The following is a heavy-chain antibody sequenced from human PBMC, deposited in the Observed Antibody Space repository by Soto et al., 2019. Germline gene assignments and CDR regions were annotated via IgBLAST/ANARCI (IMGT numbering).Heavy chain of an antibody. D-gene: IGHD2-21*02. CDR1: GFTFSSYA. CDR3: AKVLTQYTVVTPGGIDY. J-gene: IGHJ4*02. Sequence: EVQLLESGGGLVQPGGSLRLSCAASGFTFSSYAMSWVRQAPGKGLEWVSAISGSGGSTYYADSVKGRFTISRDNSKNTLYLQMNSLRAEDTAVYYCAKVLTQYTVVTPGGIDYWGQGTLVTVSS. V-gene: IGHV3-23*01. CDR2: ISGSGGST.